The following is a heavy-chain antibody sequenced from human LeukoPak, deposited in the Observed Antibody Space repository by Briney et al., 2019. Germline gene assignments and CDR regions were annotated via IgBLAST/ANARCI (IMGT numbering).Heavy chain of an antibody. J-gene: IGHJ6*03. D-gene: IGHD2-8*01. V-gene: IGHV3-23*01. Sequence: PGGSLRLSCAASGFTFSSYAMSWVRQAPGKGLEWVSAISGSGGSTYYADSVKGRFTISRDNSKNTPYLQMNSLRAEDTAVYYCAKVALMGLYAYYMDVWGKGTTVTVSS. CDR1: GFTFSSYA. CDR2: ISGSGGST. CDR3: AKVALMGLYAYYMDV.